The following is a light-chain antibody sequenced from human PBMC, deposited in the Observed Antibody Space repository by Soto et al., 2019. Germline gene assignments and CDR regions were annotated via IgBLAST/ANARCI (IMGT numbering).Light chain of an antibody. J-gene: IGKJ1*01. CDR2: DAS. V-gene: IGKV1-5*01. CDR1: QSLNNR. Sequence: GDIVTIPCRASQSLNNRLAWYQQKPGKAPKLLIYDASTLESGVSSRFSGRGFGTEFILTISSLQPDDFATYYCQHYGGMWTFGQGTKVDIK. CDR3: QHYGGMWT.